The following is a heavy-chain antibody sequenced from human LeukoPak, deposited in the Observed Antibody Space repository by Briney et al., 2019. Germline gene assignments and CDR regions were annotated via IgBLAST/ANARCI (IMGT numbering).Heavy chain of an antibody. Sequence: GGSLRLSCAASGFTFSNYAMRWVRQAPGKGLEWVSGISGSGDSTYYADSVKGRFTISRDNSKNTLYLQMNSLRAEDTAVYYCARRSGIAAAGAFDYWGQGTLVTVSS. D-gene: IGHD6-25*01. CDR1: GFTFSNYA. J-gene: IGHJ4*02. V-gene: IGHV3-23*01. CDR3: ARRSGIAAAGAFDY. CDR2: ISGSGDST.